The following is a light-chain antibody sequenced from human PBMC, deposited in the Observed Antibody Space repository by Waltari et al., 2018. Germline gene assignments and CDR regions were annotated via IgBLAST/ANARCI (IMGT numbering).Light chain of an antibody. CDR2: GNP. CDR3: QSFDSSLSASV. J-gene: IGLJ3*02. V-gene: IGLV1-40*01. Sequence: QSVLTQPPSMSGAPGQKVTIPCTGGSSNFGAGYDVHWYQQVPGTAPKLLIFGNPNRASGVPGRFSGSRSGTSASLAIAGVQSEDEAVYYCQSFDSSLSASVFGGGTKLTVL. CDR1: SSNFGAGYD.